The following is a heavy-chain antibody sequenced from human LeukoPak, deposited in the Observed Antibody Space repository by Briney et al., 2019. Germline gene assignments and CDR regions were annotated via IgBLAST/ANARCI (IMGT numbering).Heavy chain of an antibody. CDR3: ARAYYDYAFDI. D-gene: IGHD3-22*01. CDR2: IYYSGST. J-gene: IGHJ3*02. CDR1: GGSISSSSYY. V-gene: IGHV4-39*07. Sequence: SETLSLTCTVSGGSISSSSYYWGWIRQPPGKGLEWIGSIYYSGSTYYNPSLKSRVTISVDTSKNQFSLKLSSVTAADTAVYYCARAYYDYAFDIWGQGTMVTVSS.